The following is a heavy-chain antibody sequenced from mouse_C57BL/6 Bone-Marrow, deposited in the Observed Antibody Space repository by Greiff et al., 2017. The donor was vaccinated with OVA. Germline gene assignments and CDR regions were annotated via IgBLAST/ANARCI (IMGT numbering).Heavy chain of an antibody. Sequence: VQLQQSGPELVKPGASVKISCKASGYAFSSSWMNWVKQRPGKGLEWIGRIYPGDGDTNYNGPFKGKATLTADKSSSTAYMQPSRLTTEDSAVYFCARGTTIVPWGQGTTLTVSS. D-gene: IGHD1-1*01. CDR1: GYAFSSSW. V-gene: IGHV1-82*01. CDR3: ARGTTIVP. J-gene: IGHJ2*01. CDR2: IYPGDGDT.